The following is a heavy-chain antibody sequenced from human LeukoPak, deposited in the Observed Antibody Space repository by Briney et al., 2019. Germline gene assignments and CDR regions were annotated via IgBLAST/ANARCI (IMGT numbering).Heavy chain of an antibody. Sequence: GGSLRLSCAGSEFTFSSYAMHWVRQAPGKGLEWVAVISYDGSNKYYADSVKGRFTISRDNSKNTLYLQMNSLRAEDTAVYYCARDRYSSGWIYFDYWGQGTLVTVSS. J-gene: IGHJ4*02. CDR3: ARDRYSSGWIYFDY. CDR2: ISYDGSNK. D-gene: IGHD6-19*01. V-gene: IGHV3-30*04. CDR1: EFTFSSYA.